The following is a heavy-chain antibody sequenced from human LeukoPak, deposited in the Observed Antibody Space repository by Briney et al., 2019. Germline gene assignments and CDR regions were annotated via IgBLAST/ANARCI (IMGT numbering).Heavy chain of an antibody. CDR3: ARLQKGEIDFDP. D-gene: IGHD3-10*01. J-gene: IGHJ5*02. V-gene: IGHV4-59*01. CDR1: GGSISTYY. CDR2: IYYSGST. Sequence: SETLSLTCTVSGGSISTYYWSWVRQPPGKGLEWIGFIYYSGSTKYNPSLKTRVNISLDTSKTQFSLRLRSVTAADTAIYYCARLQKGEIDFDPWGQGTLVPVPS.